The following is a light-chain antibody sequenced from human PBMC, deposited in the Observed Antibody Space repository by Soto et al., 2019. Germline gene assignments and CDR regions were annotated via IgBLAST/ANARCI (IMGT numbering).Light chain of an antibody. CDR3: QQYGSSPPWT. Sequence: EIVLTQSPGTLSLSPGERATISCRASQSVSSSYLAWYQQKPGQAPRLIIYSASSRDTGIPDRFSGSGSGTAFTLTISRLEPEDFVVYYCQQYGSSPPWTFGQGTKVEIK. CDR1: QSVSSSY. V-gene: IGKV3-20*01. J-gene: IGKJ1*01. CDR2: SAS.